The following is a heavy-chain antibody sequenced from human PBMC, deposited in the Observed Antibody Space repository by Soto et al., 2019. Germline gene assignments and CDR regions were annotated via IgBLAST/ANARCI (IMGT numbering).Heavy chain of an antibody. D-gene: IGHD7-27*01. CDR1: GLAFDDYA. CDR3: AKDVTGAPTYHGMDV. J-gene: IGHJ6*02. V-gene: IGHV3-9*01. Sequence: GGSLRLSTGASGLAFDDYAMYWVRLIPGKGLEWVSGLSWHSVDIAYAESVGGRFVISRDNAANSLFLQMDSLRPEDTALYYCAKDVTGAPTYHGMDVWGHGTTVTVSS. CDR2: LSWHSVDI.